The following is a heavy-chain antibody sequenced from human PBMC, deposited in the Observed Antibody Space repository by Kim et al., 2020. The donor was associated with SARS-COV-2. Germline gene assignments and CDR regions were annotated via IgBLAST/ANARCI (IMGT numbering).Heavy chain of an antibody. J-gene: IGHJ5*02. CDR2: IIPIFGTA. CDR3: ARDPAMIVVAPGGGNWFDP. Sequence: SVKVSCKASGGTFSSYAISWVRQAPGQGLEWMGGIIPIFGTANYAQKFQGRVTITADESTSTAYMELSSLRSEDTAVYYCARDPAMIVVAPGGGNWFDPWGQGTLVTVSS. D-gene: IGHD3-22*01. V-gene: IGHV1-69*13. CDR1: GGTFSSYA.